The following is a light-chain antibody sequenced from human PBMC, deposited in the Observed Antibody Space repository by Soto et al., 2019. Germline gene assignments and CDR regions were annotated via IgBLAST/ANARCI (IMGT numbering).Light chain of an antibody. CDR3: CSYAGSSTYV. J-gene: IGLJ1*01. CDR2: EVS. V-gene: IGLV2-23*02. CDR1: SSDVGSYNL. Sequence: QSVLTQPASVSGSPGQSITISCTGTSSDVGSYNLVSWYQQHPGKAPKLMIYEVSKRSSGVSNRFSGSKPGNTASLTISGLQAEDEADYYCCSYAGSSTYVFGTGTKVTVL.